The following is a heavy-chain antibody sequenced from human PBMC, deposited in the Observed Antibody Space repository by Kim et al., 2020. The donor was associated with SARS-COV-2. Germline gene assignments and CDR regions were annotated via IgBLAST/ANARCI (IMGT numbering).Heavy chain of an antibody. CDR3: AKNVHLTSVTFLWYFDL. J-gene: IGHJ2*01. CDR1: RFTFSSSA. CDR2: IFGSGHGT. D-gene: IGHD2-2*01. V-gene: IGHV3-23*01. Sequence: GGSLRLSCVGSRFTFSSSAMTWVRQPPGKGLEWASTIFGSGHGTYYSSSVRGRFIVSRDNSKNTLYLQMDNLRADDTAIYYCAKNVHLTSVTFLWYFDLWGRGTSVTVSS.